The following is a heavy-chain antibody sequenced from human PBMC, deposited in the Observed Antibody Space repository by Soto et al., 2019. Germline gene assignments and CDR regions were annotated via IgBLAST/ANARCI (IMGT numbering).Heavy chain of an antibody. V-gene: IGHV3-33*01. D-gene: IGHD4-17*01. CDR1: GFTFSSYG. CDR2: IWYDGSNK. CDR3: ARDWKRYGDPTIDY. Sequence: QVQLVESGGGVVQPGRSLSLSCAASGFTFSSYGMHWVRQAPGKGLAWVAVIWYDGSNKYYADSVKGRFTISRDNSKNTRDLQMNSLRAEDTAVYYCARDWKRYGDPTIDYWGQGTLVTVSS. J-gene: IGHJ4*02.